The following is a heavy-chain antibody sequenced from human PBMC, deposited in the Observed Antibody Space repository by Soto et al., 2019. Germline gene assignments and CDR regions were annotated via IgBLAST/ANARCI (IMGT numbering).Heavy chain of an antibody. CDR2: IWYDGSNK. Sequence: PGGSMRLSCAASGFTFSSYGMHWVRQAPGKGLEWVAVIWYDGSNKYYADSVKGRFTISRDNSKNTLYLQMNSLRAEDTAVYYCARDQLWFGEFPPGLVYYGMDVWGQGTTVTVSS. CDR3: ARDQLWFGEFPPGLVYYGMDV. J-gene: IGHJ6*02. CDR1: GFTFSSYG. V-gene: IGHV3-33*01. D-gene: IGHD3-10*01.